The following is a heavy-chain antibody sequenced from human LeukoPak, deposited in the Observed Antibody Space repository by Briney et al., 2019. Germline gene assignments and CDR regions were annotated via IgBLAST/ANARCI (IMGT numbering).Heavy chain of an antibody. J-gene: IGHJ4*02. CDR3: AREGVVGAYGHFDY. V-gene: IGHV4-4*02. CDR2: IYQSGSS. Sequence: SETLSLTCAVSGGSISSRNWRSWVRQPPGKGLEWIGEIYQSGSSNYNPSLKSRVTISVDTSKNQFSLKLSSVTAADTAVYYCAREGVVGAYGHFDYWGQGTLVTVSS. D-gene: IGHD2-15*01. CDR1: GGSISSRNW.